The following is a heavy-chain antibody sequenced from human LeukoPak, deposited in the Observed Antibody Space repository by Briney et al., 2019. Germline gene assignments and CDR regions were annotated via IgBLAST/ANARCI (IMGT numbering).Heavy chain of an antibody. CDR2: INPNSGGT. Sequence: VASVKVSCKASGYTFTGYYMHWVRQAPGQGLEWMGRINPNSGGTNYAQKFQGRVTMTRDTSISTAYMELSRLRSDGTAVYYCARVSGYDPETDYWGQGTLVTVSS. J-gene: IGHJ4*02. CDR3: ARVSGYDPETDY. CDR1: GYTFTGYY. V-gene: IGHV1-2*06. D-gene: IGHD5-12*01.